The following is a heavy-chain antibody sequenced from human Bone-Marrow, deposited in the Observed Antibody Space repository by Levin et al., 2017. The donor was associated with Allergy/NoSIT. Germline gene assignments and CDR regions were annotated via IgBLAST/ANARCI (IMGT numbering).Heavy chain of an antibody. CDR3: ACSYSDDSDYYAAFDI. Sequence: SGGSLRLSCAASKFRFGRYAMHWVRQAPGKGLEWVSGITGSGGDTYYADSVKGRFTISRDNSKKMLYLQMNSLRAEDTAIYYCACSYSDDSDYYAAFDIWGQGTLVTVAS. V-gene: IGHV3-23*01. CDR1: KFRFGRYA. CDR2: ITGSGGDT. D-gene: IGHD3-10*01. J-gene: IGHJ3*02.